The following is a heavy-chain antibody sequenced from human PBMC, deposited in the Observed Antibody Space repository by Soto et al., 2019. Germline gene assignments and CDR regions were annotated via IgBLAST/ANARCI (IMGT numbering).Heavy chain of an antibody. CDR2: ISYDGSNK. D-gene: IGHD3-10*01. V-gene: IGHV3-30-3*01. J-gene: IGHJ4*02. CDR1: GFTFSSYA. CDR3: ARGITMVRGGYFDY. Sequence: QVQLVESGGGVVQPGRSLRLSCAASGFTFSSYAMHWVRQAPGKGLEWVAVISYDGSNKYYADSVKGRFTISRDNSKNTLYLQMNSLRAEDTAVYYCARGITMVRGGYFDYWGQGTLVTVSS.